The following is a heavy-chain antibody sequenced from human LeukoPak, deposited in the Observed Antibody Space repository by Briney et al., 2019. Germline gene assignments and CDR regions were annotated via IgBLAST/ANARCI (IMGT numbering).Heavy chain of an antibody. Sequence: GGSLRLSCAASGFTFSNYGMHWVRQAPGKGLEWVAVISYDGSNKYYADSVKGRFTISRDNSKNTLYLQMNSLRAEDTAVYYCARGGIAAARDYFDYWGQGTLVTVSS. V-gene: IGHV3-30*19. CDR1: GFTFSNYG. CDR3: ARGGIAAARDYFDY. J-gene: IGHJ4*02. CDR2: ISYDGSNK. D-gene: IGHD6-13*01.